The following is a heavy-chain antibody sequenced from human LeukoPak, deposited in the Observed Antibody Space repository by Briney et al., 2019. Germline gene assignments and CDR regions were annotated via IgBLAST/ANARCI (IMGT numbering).Heavy chain of an antibody. V-gene: IGHV3-23*01. CDR2: ISGSGSST. D-gene: IGHD3-22*01. CDR1: GFIVSDYH. Sequence: PGGSLRLSCAASGFIVSDYHVTWVRQAPGKGLEWVSVISGSGSSTDYADSVKGRFTISRDNSKNALYLQMNSLRVEDTAVYYCAKDPPRSRAIVDAFDVWGQGTMVTVSS. CDR3: AKDPPRSRAIVDAFDV. J-gene: IGHJ3*01.